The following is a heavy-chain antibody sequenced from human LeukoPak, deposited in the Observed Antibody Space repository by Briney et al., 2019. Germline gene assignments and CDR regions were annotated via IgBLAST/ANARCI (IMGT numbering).Heavy chain of an antibody. D-gene: IGHD3-10*01. CDR3: ARGSSMAGGLGELPYGSFDY. Sequence: SETLSLTCTVSGGSISSYYWSWIRQPPGKGLEWIGYIYYSGSTNYNPSLKSRVTISVDTSKNQFSLKLSSVTAADTAVYYCARGSSMAGGLGELPYGSFDYWGQGTLVTVSS. CDR2: IYYSGST. J-gene: IGHJ4*02. V-gene: IGHV4-59*01. CDR1: GGSISSYY.